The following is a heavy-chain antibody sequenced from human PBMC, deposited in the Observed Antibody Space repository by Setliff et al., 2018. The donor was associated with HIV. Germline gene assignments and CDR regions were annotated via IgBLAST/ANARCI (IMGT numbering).Heavy chain of an antibody. J-gene: IGHJ6*03. CDR2: AHHSGTT. CDR3: ARETGTYNYYYMDV. Sequence: SETLSLTCAVSGGSITDFYWNWIRQPPGKGLEWIGFAHHSGTTSYNPSLKSRVTMSVDTSKNQFSLKLSSVTAADTAVYYCARETGTYNYYYMDVWGKGTTVTVSS. D-gene: IGHD1-1*01. V-gene: IGHV4-59*08. CDR1: GGSITDFY.